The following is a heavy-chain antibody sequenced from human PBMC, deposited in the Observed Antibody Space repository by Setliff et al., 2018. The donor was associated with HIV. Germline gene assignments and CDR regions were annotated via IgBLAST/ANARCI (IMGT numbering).Heavy chain of an antibody. V-gene: IGHV3-23*01. CDR1: GFTFRSYA. CDR2: ISGSGIST. D-gene: IGHD3-9*01. CDR3: AKDLGNYDILTGLDY. J-gene: IGHJ4*02. Sequence: LRLSCAASGFTFRSYAMSWVRQAPGKGLEWVSLISGSGISTYHAVSVKGRFTISRDNSKNTLYLQMNSLRVEDTAVYYCAKDLGNYDILTGLDYWGQGALVTVSS.